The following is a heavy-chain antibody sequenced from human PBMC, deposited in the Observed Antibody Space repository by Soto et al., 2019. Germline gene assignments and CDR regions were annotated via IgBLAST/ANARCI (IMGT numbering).Heavy chain of an antibody. J-gene: IGHJ6*02. CDR1: GGSISSGDYY. CDR3: ARDARDRSYYYYGMDV. CDR2: IYYSGST. Sequence: ASETLSLTCTVSGGSISSGDYYWSWIRQPPGKGLEWIGYIYYSGSTYYNPSLKSRVTISVDTSKNQFSLKLSSVTAADTAVYYCARDARDRSYYYYGMDVWGQGTTVTVYS. V-gene: IGHV4-30-4*01.